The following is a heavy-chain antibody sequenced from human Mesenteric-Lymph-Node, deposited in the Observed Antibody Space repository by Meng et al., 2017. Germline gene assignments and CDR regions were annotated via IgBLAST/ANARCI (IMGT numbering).Heavy chain of an antibody. V-gene: IGHV3-23*01. CDR1: GFTFSSYA. CDR3: AKERGERIYCSGGSCYGWFDP. D-gene: IGHD2-15*01. J-gene: IGHJ5*02. CDR2: ISASGGST. Sequence: GESLKISCAASGFTFSSYAMSWVRQAPGKGLEWVSAISASGGSTYYADSVKGRFTISRDNSKNTLYLQMNSLRAEDTAVYYCAKERGERIYCSGGSCYGWFDPWGQGTLVTVSS.